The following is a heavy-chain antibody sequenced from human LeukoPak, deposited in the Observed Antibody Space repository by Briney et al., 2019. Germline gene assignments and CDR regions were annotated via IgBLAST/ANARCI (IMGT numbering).Heavy chain of an antibody. Sequence: PGGSLRLSCAASGFTFSRFGMHWVRQAPGQGLEWVAFILYDGTKKYYADSVKGRFTISRDNSRNTLSLQMNSLRAEDTAVYYCAKDPHVLLWFGEDRYFDYWGQGTLVTVSS. V-gene: IGHV3-30*02. CDR2: ILYDGTKK. J-gene: IGHJ4*02. CDR1: GFTFSRFG. CDR3: AKDPHVLLWFGEDRYFDY. D-gene: IGHD3-10*01.